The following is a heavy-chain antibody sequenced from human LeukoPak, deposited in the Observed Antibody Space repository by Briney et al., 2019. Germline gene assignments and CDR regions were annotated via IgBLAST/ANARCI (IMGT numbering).Heavy chain of an antibody. CDR1: GFTVSSNY. CDR3: AKRMVGAAIDY. D-gene: IGHD2-15*01. J-gene: IGHJ4*02. Sequence: GGSLRLSCAASGFTVSSNYMSWVRQAPRKGLEWVSVIYSGGSTYYADSVKGRFTISRDNSKNTLYLQMNSLRAEDTAVYYCAKRMVGAAIDYWGQGTLVTVSS. CDR2: IYSGGST. V-gene: IGHV3-53*01.